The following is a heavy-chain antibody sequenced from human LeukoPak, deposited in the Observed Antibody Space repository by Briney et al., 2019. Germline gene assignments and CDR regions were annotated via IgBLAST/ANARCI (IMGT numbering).Heavy chain of an antibody. CDR3: STYYYGSGTYLGAFDI. V-gene: IGHV3-15*01. CDR2: IKSKTDGGTT. J-gene: IGHJ3*02. CDR1: GFTFSNAW. D-gene: IGHD3-10*01. Sequence: GGSLRLSCAASGFTFSNAWMSRVRQAPGKGLEWVGRIKSKTDGGTTDYAAPVKGRFTISRDDSKNTLYLQMNSLKTEDTAVYYCSTYYYGSGTYLGAFDIWGQGTMVTVSS.